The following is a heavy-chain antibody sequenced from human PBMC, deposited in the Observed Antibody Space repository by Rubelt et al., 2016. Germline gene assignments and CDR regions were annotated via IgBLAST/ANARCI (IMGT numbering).Heavy chain of an antibody. V-gene: IGHV4-39*01. J-gene: IGHJ2*01. Sequence: QVQLQESGPGLVRPSETLSLTCSVSGGSISSSNYYWGWVRRPPGKGLEWIGSIYYSGTTYYNPSLKSRVTISVEPSKNQFSLNRCSVTAEDTAVHYCARLLRSYWYFDLWGRGTLVTVSS. CDR2: IYYSGTT. CDR1: GGSISSSNYY. CDR3: ARLLRSYWYFDL.